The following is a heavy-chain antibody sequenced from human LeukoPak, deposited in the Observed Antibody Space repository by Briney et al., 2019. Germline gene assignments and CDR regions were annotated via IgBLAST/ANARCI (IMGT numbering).Heavy chain of an antibody. Sequence: PSETLSLTCTVSGDPISSYYWNWMRQPPGKGLEWIGYFYYRGSTNYNPSLKNRVTISVDTSKNQFSLKLSSVTAADTAVYYCARPSGEDRSGLFDYWGQGTLVTVSS. D-gene: IGHD3-22*01. J-gene: IGHJ4*02. CDR3: ARPSGEDRSGLFDY. V-gene: IGHV4-59*01. CDR1: GDPISSYY. CDR2: FYYRGST.